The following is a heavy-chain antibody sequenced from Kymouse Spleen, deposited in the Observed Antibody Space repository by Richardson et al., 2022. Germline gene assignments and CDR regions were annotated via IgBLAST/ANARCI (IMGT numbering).Heavy chain of an antibody. V-gene: IGHV3-73*02. CDR3: TRHGGITGSYYYYGMDV. Sequence: EVQLVESGGGLVQPGGSLKLSCAASGFTFSGSAMHWVRQASGKGLEWVGRIRSKANSYATAYAASVKGRFTISRDDSKNTAYLQMNSLKTEDTAVYYCTRHGGITGSYYYYGMDVWGQGTTVTVSS. J-gene: IGHJ6*02. CDR2: IRSKANSYAT. CDR1: GFTFSGSA. D-gene: IGHD1-20*01,IGHD1-7*01.